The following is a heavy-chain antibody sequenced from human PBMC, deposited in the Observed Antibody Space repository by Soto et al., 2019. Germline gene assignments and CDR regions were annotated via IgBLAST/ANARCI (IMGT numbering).Heavy chain of an antibody. V-gene: IGHV4-39*01. CDR1: GGSISSSSYY. CDR3: ANIEVGDYDSSGYLIDY. CDR2: IYYSGST. Sequence: SETLSLTCTVSGGSISSSSYYWGWIRQPPGKGLEWIGSIYYSGSTYYNPSLKSRVTISVDTSKNQFSLKLSSVTAADTAVYYCANIEVGDYDSSGYLIDYWGQGTLVTVSS. J-gene: IGHJ4*02. D-gene: IGHD3-22*01.